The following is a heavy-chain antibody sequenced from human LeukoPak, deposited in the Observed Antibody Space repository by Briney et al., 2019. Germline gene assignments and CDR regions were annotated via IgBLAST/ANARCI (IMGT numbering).Heavy chain of an antibody. V-gene: IGHV3-9*01. Sequence: GGSLRLSCAASGFIFDNYVMHWVRQAPGKGLEWISGINWNSGTIAYADSVKGRFTISRDNAKNSLYLQMNSLRAEDTAVYYCARAVVVTALKYFDYWGQGTLVTVSS. J-gene: IGHJ4*02. CDR1: GFIFDNYV. CDR2: INWNSGTI. CDR3: ARAVVVTALKYFDY. D-gene: IGHD2-21*02.